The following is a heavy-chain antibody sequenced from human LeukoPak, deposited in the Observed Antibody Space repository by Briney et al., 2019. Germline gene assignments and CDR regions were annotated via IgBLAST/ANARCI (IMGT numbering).Heavy chain of an antibody. CDR2: IRYDGSNK. CDR1: GFTFSSYG. D-gene: IGHD1-1*01. CDR3: ASHNWNDVYYMDV. Sequence: GGSLRLSCAASGFTFSSYGMHWVRQAPGKGLEWVAFIRYDGSNKYYADSVKGRFTISRDNSKNTLYLQMNSLRAEDTAVYYCASHNWNDVYYMDVWGKGTTVTISS. V-gene: IGHV3-30*02. J-gene: IGHJ6*03.